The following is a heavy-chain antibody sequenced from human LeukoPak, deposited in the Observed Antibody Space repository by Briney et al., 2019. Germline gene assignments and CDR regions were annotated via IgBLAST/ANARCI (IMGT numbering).Heavy chain of an antibody. CDR1: GGSISSGSYY. Sequence: PSETLSLTCTVSGGSISSGSYYWSWIRQHPGKGLEWIGYIYYSGSTYYNPSPKSRVTISVDTSKNQFSLKLSSVTAADTAVYYCARAICNYYGSGSYVDYWGQGTLVTVSS. CDR2: IYYSGST. CDR3: ARAICNYYGSGSYVDY. J-gene: IGHJ4*02. V-gene: IGHV4-31*03. D-gene: IGHD3-10*01.